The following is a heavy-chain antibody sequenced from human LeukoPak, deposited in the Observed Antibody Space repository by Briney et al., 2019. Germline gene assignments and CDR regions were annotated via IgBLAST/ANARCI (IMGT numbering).Heavy chain of an antibody. V-gene: IGHV1-18*01. CDR1: GYTFTSYG. J-gene: IGHJ1*01. CDR2: ISAYNGNT. CDR3: ARDGLYCGGGCYPEYFQH. Sequence: ASVKVSCKASGYTFTSYGISWVRQAPGQGLEWMGWISAYNGNTNYAQKLQGRVTMTTDTSTSTAYMELRSLRSDDTAVYYCARDGLYCGGGCYPEYFQHWGQGTLVTVSS. D-gene: IGHD2-21*02.